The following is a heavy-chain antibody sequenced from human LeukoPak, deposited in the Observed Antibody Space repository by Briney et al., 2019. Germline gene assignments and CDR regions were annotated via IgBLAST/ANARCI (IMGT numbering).Heavy chain of an antibody. CDR1: GYTFINYD. V-gene: IGHV1-18*01. Sequence: ASVKVSCKASGYTFINYDFSWVRQAPGQGREWMGWNTTYNGNTNYAQKLQGRVTMTTDTSTSTAYMELRSLRSDDKAVYYCARQGYGGNPQGADDYWGQGTLVTVSS. D-gene: IGHD4-23*01. J-gene: IGHJ4*02. CDR3: ARQGYGGNPQGADDY. CDR2: NTTYNGNT.